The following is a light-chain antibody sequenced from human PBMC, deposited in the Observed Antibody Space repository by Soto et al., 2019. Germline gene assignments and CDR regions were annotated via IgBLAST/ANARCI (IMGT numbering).Light chain of an antibody. CDR1: SSDVGAYNY. CDR3: TSYVGSNIWV. Sequence: QSALTQPPSVSGSPGQSITISCTGTSSDVGAYNYVSWYQQYPGKAPKLMIYEVSKRPSGVPDRFSGSKSGNTASLTVSGLQAEDEADYYCTSYVGSNIWVFGGGTKLTVL. CDR2: EVS. J-gene: IGLJ3*02. V-gene: IGLV2-8*01.